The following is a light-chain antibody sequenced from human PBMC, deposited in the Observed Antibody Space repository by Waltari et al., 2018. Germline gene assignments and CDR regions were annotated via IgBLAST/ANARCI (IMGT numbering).Light chain of an antibody. Sequence: DVGLTQSPLSLPVTLGQPASISCRASQSLVYTDGISYLNWFHQRPGQAPRRLIYKVSIRASGAPDRFSGSGSGTDFTLMISSVEADDVGVYFCMQATHWPVTFGQGTRLE. J-gene: IGKJ5*01. V-gene: IGKV2-30*01. CDR1: QSLVYTDGISY. CDR3: MQATHWPVT. CDR2: KVS.